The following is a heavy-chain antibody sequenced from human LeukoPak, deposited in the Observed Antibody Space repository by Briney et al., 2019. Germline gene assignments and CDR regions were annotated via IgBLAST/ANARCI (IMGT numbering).Heavy chain of an antibody. V-gene: IGHV1-2*02. D-gene: IGHD3-9*01. CDR1: GYTFTGYY. Sequence: ASVKVSCKASGYTFTGYYMHWVRQAPGQGLEWMGWINPNSGGTNYAQKFYARVTMTRDTSISTAYMELSRLRSGDTAVFYCARSPDILTGENFDYWGQGTLVTVSS. J-gene: IGHJ4*02. CDR3: ARSPDILTGENFDY. CDR2: INPNSGGT.